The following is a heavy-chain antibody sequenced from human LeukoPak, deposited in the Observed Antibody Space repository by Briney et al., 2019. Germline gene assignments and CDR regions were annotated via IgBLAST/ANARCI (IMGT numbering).Heavy chain of an antibody. D-gene: IGHD1-26*01. CDR3: ASGKYEWELLATFDY. CDR2: IIPIFGTA. V-gene: IGHV1-69*13. J-gene: IGHJ4*02. CDR1: GGTFSSYA. Sequence: ASVKVSCKASGGTFSSYAISWVRQAPGQGLEWMGGIIPIFGTANYAQKFQGRVTITADESTSTAYMELSSLRSEDTAVYYCASGKYEWELLATFDYWGQGTLVTVSS.